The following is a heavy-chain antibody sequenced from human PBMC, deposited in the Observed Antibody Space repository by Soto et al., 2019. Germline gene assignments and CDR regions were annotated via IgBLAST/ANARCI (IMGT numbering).Heavy chain of an antibody. Sequence: QVQLQESGPGLVKPSETLSLTCTVSGCSISSYYWSWIRQPPGKGLEWIGYIYYSGSTNYNPSLQSRVTISVATSKNQYSLKLSSVTAADTAVYYCARGGWKLFDYWGQGTLVTVSS. J-gene: IGHJ4*02. CDR1: GCSISSYY. D-gene: IGHD6-19*01. CDR2: IYYSGST. CDR3: ARGGWKLFDY. V-gene: IGHV4-59*01.